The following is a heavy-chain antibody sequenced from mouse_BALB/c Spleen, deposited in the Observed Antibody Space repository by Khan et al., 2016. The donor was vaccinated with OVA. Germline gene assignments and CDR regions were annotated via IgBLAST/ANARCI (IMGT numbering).Heavy chain of an antibody. J-gene: IGHJ4*01. V-gene: IGHV1S56*01. D-gene: IGHD2-4*01. CDR1: GYTFTTYY. CDR2: IYPGSFNT. CDR3: ARDDYFVGDAMDY. Sequence: QVQLQQSGPELVKPGASVRISCKASGYTFTTYYIHWVKQRPGQGLEWIGWIYPGSFNTNYHEKFKGKATLTADESYHTAYMQLISLTSEDSAVYFCARDDYFVGDAMDYWGQGSSVTVSP.